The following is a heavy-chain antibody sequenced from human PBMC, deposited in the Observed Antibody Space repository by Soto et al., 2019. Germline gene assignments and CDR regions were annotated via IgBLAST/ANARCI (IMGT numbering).Heavy chain of an antibody. V-gene: IGHV3-74*01. J-gene: IGHJ1*01. CDR3: VTGWSEH. D-gene: IGHD2-15*01. Sequence: EVQLVESGGGLVQPGGSLRLSCVVSEFTFSSSWMHWVRQGPGQGLMWVSRMNPDGGFINYADSVKGRFTASRDNARNMLYLQMNTLRVEDTALYYCVTGWSEHWGQGTLVTVSS. CDR1: EFTFSSSW. CDR2: MNPDGGFI.